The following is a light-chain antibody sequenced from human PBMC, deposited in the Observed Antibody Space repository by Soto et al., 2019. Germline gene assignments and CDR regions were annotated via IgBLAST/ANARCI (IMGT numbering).Light chain of an antibody. V-gene: IGKV3D-7*01. J-gene: IGKJ2*01. CDR3: HQDYNKYT. CDR2: GAS. CDR1: QSVSSSY. Sequence: PGARVTLSCRASQSVSSSYLTWYQQKPGQAPRLLIYGASTRATSIPARFSGSGSGTDFTLTISSLQPEDFAVYYCHQDYNKYTFGQGTKLEIK.